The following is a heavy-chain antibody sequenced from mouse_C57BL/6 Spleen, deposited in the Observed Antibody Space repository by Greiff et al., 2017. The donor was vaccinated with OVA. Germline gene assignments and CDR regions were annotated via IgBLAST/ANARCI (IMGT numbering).Heavy chain of an antibody. CDR1: GYTFTSYW. D-gene: IGHD1-1*01. CDR3: GRGTAVVADYFDY. CDR2: IDPSDSYT. J-gene: IGHJ2*01. V-gene: IGHV1-50*01. Sequence: QVQLQQPGAELVKPGASVKLSCKASGYTFTSYWMQWVKQRPGQGLEWIGEIDPSDSYTNYNQNFKGKATLTVDTSSSTAYMQLSSLTSEDYAVYDYGRGTAVVADYFDYWGQGTTLTVSS.